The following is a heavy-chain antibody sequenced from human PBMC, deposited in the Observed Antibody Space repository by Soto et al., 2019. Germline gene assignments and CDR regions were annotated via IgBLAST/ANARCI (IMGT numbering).Heavy chain of an antibody. CDR3: ARIPFDHVWGTDRYSPNFDY. Sequence: SLRLSCAASEFSFSSYAMHWVRQAPGKGLEWVAVISYDGNNQYYADSVKGRFTISRDNSKNTLFLQMNSLRAEDTAVYYCARIPFDHVWGTDRYSPNFDYWGQGTQVTVSS. CDR2: ISYDGNNQ. J-gene: IGHJ4*02. D-gene: IGHD3-16*02. V-gene: IGHV3-30-3*01. CDR1: EFSFSSYA.